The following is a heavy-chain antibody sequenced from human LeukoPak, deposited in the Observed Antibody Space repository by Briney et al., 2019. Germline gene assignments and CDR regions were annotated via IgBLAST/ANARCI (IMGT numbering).Heavy chain of an antibody. D-gene: IGHD3-10*01. Sequence: ASVKVSCTASGYTFTSYYMHWVRQAPGQGLEWMGWINPNSGGTNYAQKFQGRVTMTRDTSISTAYMELSRLRSDDTAVYYCARDLPVLLWFGDPSNWFDPWGQGTLVTVSS. CDR3: ARDLPVLLWFGDPSNWFDP. CDR1: GYTFTSYY. CDR2: INPNSGGT. V-gene: IGHV1-2*02. J-gene: IGHJ5*02.